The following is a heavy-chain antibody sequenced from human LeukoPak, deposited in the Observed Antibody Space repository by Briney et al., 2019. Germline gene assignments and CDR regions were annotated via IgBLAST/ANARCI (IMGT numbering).Heavy chain of an antibody. CDR1: VGSISSYH. J-gene: IGHJ4*02. Sequence: SETLSFTCTVSVGSISSYHWSWIRQPPGKGLEWIGYIYYSGSTNYNPSLKSRVTISIDTSKNQFSLKLSSVTAADTPIYYCASHYGSGFDYWGQGTLVTVSS. D-gene: IGHD3-10*01. CDR3: ASHYGSGFDY. CDR2: IYYSGST. V-gene: IGHV4-59*01.